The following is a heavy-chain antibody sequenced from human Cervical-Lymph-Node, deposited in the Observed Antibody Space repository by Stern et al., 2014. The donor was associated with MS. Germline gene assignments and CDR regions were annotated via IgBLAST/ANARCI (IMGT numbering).Heavy chain of an antibody. CDR3: AREKESPYNWIAYYFDY. D-gene: IGHD1-20*01. J-gene: IGHJ4*02. CDR2: ISAYNSNT. Sequence: VQLVESGAEVKKPGASVKVSCKASGYTFTSYGISWVRQAPGQGLEWMGWISAYNSNTNYAQKLQGRVTMTTDISTSTAYMELRSLRSDDTAVYYCAREKESPYNWIAYYFDYWGQGTLVTVSS. CDR1: GYTFTSYG. V-gene: IGHV1-18*04.